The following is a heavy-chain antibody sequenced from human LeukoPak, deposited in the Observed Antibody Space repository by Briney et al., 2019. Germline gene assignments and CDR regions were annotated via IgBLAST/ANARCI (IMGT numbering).Heavy chain of an antibody. V-gene: IGHV4-31*03. CDR3: AREEIGYCSGGSCYYWFDP. CDR2: IYYSGST. D-gene: IGHD2-15*01. J-gene: IGHJ5*02. Sequence: SQTLSLTCTVSGGSISSGGYYWSWIRQHPGKGLEWIGYIYYSGSTYYNPSLKSRVTISVDTSKNQFSLKLSSVTAADTAVYYCAREEIGYCSGGSCYYWFDPWGQGTLVTVSS. CDR1: GGSISSGGYY.